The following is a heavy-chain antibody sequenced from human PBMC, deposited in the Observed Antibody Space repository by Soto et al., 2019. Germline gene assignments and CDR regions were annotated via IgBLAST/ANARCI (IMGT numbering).Heavy chain of an antibody. V-gene: IGHV3-74*01. J-gene: IGHJ6*02. CDR1: AFTFSSHW. CDR3: ARGLLYLYGMDV. CDR2: INNAGSTT. Sequence: EVQLVESGGGLVQPGGSLRLSCAASAFTFSSHWMHWVRQAPGKGLVWVSRINNAGSTTDYADSVKGRFTISRDNAKNTLYLQMNNLRAVDTAVYYCARGLLYLYGMDVWGQGTTVTVSS. D-gene: IGHD2-8*01.